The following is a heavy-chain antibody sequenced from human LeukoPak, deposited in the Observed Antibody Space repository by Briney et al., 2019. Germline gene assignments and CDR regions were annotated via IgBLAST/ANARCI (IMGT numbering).Heavy chain of an antibody. D-gene: IGHD6-13*01. Sequence: SETLSLTCTVSGGSISSYYWSWIRQPPGKGLEWIGYIYYSGSTNYNPSPKSRVTISVDTSKNQFSLKLSSVTAADTAVYYCASTYSSSWYPFFDYWGQGTLVTVSS. CDR3: ASTYSSSWYPFFDY. CDR2: IYYSGST. V-gene: IGHV4-59*08. J-gene: IGHJ4*02. CDR1: GGSISSYY.